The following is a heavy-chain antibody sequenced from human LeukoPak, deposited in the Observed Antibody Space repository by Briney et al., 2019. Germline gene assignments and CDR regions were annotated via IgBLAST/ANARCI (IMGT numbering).Heavy chain of an antibody. CDR1: GGTFSSYA. J-gene: IGHJ4*02. CDR2: IIPIFGTA. CDR3: AREGTYYYDSSGYYPPYFDY. D-gene: IGHD3-22*01. V-gene: IGHV1-69*13. Sequence: ASVKVSCTASGGTFSSYAISWVRQAPGQGLEWMGGIIPIFGTANYAQKFQGRVTITADESTSTAYMELSSLRSEDTAVYYCAREGTYYYDSSGYYPPYFDYWGQGTLVTVSS.